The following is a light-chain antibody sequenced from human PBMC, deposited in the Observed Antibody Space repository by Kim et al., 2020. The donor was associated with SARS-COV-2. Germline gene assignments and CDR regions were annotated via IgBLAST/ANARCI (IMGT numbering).Light chain of an antibody. CDR2: GKN. CDR3: NSRDSSGNHWV. Sequence: SSELTQDPAVSVALGQTVRITCQGASLRSYYASWYQQKPGQAPVLVIYGKNNRPSGIPDRFSGASSGNTASLTITGAQAEDEADYYCNSRDSSGNHWVFGGGTQRTVL. CDR1: SLRSYY. V-gene: IGLV3-19*01. J-gene: IGLJ3*02.